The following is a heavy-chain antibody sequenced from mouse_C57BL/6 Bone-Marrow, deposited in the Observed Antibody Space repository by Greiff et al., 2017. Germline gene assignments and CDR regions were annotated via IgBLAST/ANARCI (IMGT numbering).Heavy chain of an antibody. D-gene: IGHD2-1*01. CDR3: TTGSTVWFAY. CDR2: IDPENGDT. V-gene: IGHV14-4*01. Sequence: VQLQQSGAELVRPGASVKLSCTASGFNIKDAYMHWVKQRPEQGLEWIGWIDPENGDTEYASKFQGKATITADTSSNTAYLQLSSLTSEDTAVYYCTTGSTVWFAYWGQGTLVTVSA. J-gene: IGHJ3*01. CDR1: GFNIKDAY.